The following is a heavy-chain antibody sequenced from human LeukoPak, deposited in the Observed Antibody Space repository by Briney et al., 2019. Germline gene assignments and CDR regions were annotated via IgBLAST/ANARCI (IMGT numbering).Heavy chain of an antibody. CDR1: GYTFTKYG. V-gene: IGHV7-4-1*02. J-gene: IGHJ4*02. Sequence: ASVKVSCKASGYTFTKYGMNWVRQAPGQGLEWMGWINTNTGNPTYAQDFTGRFVFSLDTSVSTAYLQISSLRAEDTAVYYCAKKYCSSASCYFDYWGQGTLVTVSS. D-gene: IGHD2-2*01. CDR2: INTNTGNP. CDR3: AKKYCSSASCYFDY.